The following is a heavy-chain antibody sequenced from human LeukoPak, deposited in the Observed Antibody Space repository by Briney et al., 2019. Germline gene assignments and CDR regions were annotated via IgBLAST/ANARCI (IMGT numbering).Heavy chain of an antibody. D-gene: IGHD3-10*01. CDR3: ARRAEGFNRVFVY. CDR2: IYPGDSDT. CDR1: GYTFTDYW. V-gene: IGHV5-51*01. Sequence: LGESLKISCKGSGYTFTDYWIGWVRQMPGKGLEWMGIIYPGDSDTGYTPSFQGQVTISADKPISTAYLQWSSLKPSDTAMYYCARRAEGFNRVFVYWGQGTLVTVSS. J-gene: IGHJ4*02.